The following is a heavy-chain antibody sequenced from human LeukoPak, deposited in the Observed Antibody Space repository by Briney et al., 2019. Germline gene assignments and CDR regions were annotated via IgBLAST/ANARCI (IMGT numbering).Heavy chain of an antibody. CDR1: GGSISSYY. V-gene: IGHV4-59*12. Sequence: SETLPLTCTVSGGSISSYYWSWVRQSPGKGLEWIGEISHSGNTNYSPSLKSRVTISLDKPNNQFSLNLNSVTAADTAVYFCARGHSYVWYVWGPGTLVTVSS. D-gene: IGHD3-16*01. CDR3: ARGHSYVWYV. CDR2: ISHSGNT. J-gene: IGHJ4*02.